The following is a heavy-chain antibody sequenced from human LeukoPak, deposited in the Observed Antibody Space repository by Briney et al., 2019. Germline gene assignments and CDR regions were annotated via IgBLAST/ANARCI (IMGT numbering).Heavy chain of an antibody. V-gene: IGHV3-23*01. J-gene: IGHJ4*02. CDR2: ISRSDGTT. CDR3: ARDLDAGPFDY. Sequence: GGSLRLSCAGSGFTFSSYAMTWVRQAPGTGLEWVSSISRSDGTTYYADSVKGRFTISRDNSKNTLYLQMNSLRAEDTAVYYCARDLDAGPFDYWGQGTLVTVSS. CDR1: GFTFSSYA. D-gene: IGHD6-13*01.